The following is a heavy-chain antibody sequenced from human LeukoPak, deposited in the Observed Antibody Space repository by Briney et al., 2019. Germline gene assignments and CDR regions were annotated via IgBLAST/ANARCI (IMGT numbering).Heavy chain of an antibody. CDR3: ARVGYGSLGPYYYGMDV. D-gene: IGHD2-2*03. CDR2: ISSSSSTI. Sequence: GGSLRLSCAASGFTFSSYSMNWVRQAPGKGLGWVSYISSSSSTIYYADSVKGRFTISRDNAKNSLYLQMNSLRAEDTAVYYCARVGYGSLGPYYYGMDVWGQGTTVTVSS. CDR1: GFTFSSYS. J-gene: IGHJ6*02. V-gene: IGHV3-48*01.